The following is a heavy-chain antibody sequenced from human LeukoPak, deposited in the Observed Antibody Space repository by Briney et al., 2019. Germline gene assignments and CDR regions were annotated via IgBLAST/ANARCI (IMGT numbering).Heavy chain of an antibody. Sequence: PGGSLRLSCAASGFTFRSYWMSWVRQAPGRGLDWVATVKQEGNVKYYVDSVKGRFTASRDNAENSLYLQMNSLRVEDTAVYYCARLGGETTRFDLWGQGALVTVSS. J-gene: IGHJ5*02. V-gene: IGHV3-7*01. D-gene: IGHD3-16*01. CDR1: GFTFRSYW. CDR2: VKQEGNVK. CDR3: ARLGGETTRFDL.